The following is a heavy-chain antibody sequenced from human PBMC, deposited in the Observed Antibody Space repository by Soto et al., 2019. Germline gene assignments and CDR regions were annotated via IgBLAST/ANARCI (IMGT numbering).Heavy chain of an antibody. J-gene: IGHJ5*02. CDR3: AHTKDSSGFLTS. CDR1: GFSLSVYGVR. Sequence: SGPTLVNPTQTLTLTCSFSGFSLSVYGVRVIWFRQPPGETLEWLALIHWNDDKRYSPYLKSRLTITKDTSKNQVVLTLTNLDPLDTGTYFCAHTKDSSGFLTSWGQGILVTVSS. D-gene: IGHD3-22*01. V-gene: IGHV2-5*01. CDR2: IHWNDDK.